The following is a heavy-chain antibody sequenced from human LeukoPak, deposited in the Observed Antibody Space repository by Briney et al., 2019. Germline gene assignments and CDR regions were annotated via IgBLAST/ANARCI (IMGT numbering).Heavy chain of an antibody. CDR1: GFTFSSYW. CDR2: INSDGSST. V-gene: IGHV3-74*01. CDR3: ARVTSCYNGYYYYGMDI. J-gene: IGHJ6*02. D-gene: IGHD2-2*02. Sequence: GGSLRLSCAASGFTFSSYWMHWVRHAPGKGLVWVPCINSDGSSTSYADSVKGRFTISRDNAKNTLYLQMNSLRAEDTAVYYCARVTSCYNGYYYYGMDIWGQGTTVTVSS.